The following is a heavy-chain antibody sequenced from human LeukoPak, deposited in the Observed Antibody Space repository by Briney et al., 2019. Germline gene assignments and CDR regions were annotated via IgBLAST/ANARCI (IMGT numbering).Heavy chain of an antibody. CDR1: GFTFSSYW. J-gene: IGHJ3*02. D-gene: IGHD3-22*01. V-gene: IGHV3-7*01. Sequence: GGSLRLSCAASGFTFSSYWMSWVRQAPGKGLEWVANIKQDGSEKYYVDSVKGRFTISRDNAKNPLYLQMNSLRAEDTAVYYCARRKYYYEDRDAFDIWGQGTMVTVSS. CDR2: IKQDGSEK. CDR3: ARRKYYYEDRDAFDI.